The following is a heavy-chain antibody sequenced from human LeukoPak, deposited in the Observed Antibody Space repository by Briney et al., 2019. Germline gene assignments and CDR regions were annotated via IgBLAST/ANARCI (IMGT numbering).Heavy chain of an antibody. D-gene: IGHD2-2*01. CDR2: IKQDGSEK. J-gene: IGHJ6*03. CDR3: ARHVCSSTSCYFPSTIYYYYYMDV. Sequence: QAGGSLRLSCAASGFTFSSYWMIWVRQAPGKGLEWVANIKQDGSEKYYVDSVKGRFTISRDNAKNSVYLQMNSLRVEDTAVYYCARHVCSSTSCYFPSTIYYYYYMDVWGKGTTVTVSS. CDR1: GFTFSSYW. V-gene: IGHV3-7*01.